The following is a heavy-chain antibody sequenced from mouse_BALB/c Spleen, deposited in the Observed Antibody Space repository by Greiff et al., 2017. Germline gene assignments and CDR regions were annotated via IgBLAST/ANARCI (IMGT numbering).Heavy chain of an antibody. CDR1: GYTFTDYA. V-gene: IGHV1S137*01. CDR3: ARKGYGNFLDY. D-gene: IGHD2-1*01. CDR2: ISTYYGDA. J-gene: IGHJ2*01. Sequence: QVQLKQSGAELVRPGVSVKISCKGSGYTFTDYAMHWVKQSHAKSLEWIGVISTYYGDASYNQKFKGKATMTVDKSSSTAYMELARLTSEDSAIYYCARKGYGNFLDYWGQGTTLTVSS.